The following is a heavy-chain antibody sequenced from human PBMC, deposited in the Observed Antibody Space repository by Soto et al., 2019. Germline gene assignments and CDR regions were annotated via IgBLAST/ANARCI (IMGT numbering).Heavy chain of an antibody. V-gene: IGHV1-18*01. D-gene: IGHD2-2*01. CDR1: GYSFTTHD. CDR3: ARADLNRGSTDFDY. Sequence: QVQLVQSGAEVKKPGASVKVSCKASGYSFTTHDITWLRQAPGKGREWVGGISTDRGATIYPQNLQARVTMTTDSSTCPAYIELKSLRSDDTAVYYCARADLNRGSTDFDYWGKGTLVTASS. J-gene: IGHJ4*02. CDR2: ISTDRGAT.